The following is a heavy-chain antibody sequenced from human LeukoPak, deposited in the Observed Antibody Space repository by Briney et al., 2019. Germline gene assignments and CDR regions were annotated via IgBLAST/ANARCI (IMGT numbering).Heavy chain of an antibody. V-gene: IGHV4-59*01. J-gene: IGHJ6*02. D-gene: IGHD2-15*01. CDR3: ARDRWYPYYYYGMDV. CDR1: GGSISSYY. Sequence: PSETLSLTCTVSGGSISSYYWSWIRQPPGKGLEWIRYIYYSGSTNYNPSLKSRVTISVDTSKNQFSLKLSSVTAADTAVYYCARDRWYPYYYYGMDVWGQGTTVTVSS. CDR2: IYYSGST.